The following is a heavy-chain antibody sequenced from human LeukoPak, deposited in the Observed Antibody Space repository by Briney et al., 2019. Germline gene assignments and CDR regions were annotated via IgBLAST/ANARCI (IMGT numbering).Heavy chain of an antibody. Sequence: SETLSLTCTVSGGSISSYYWSWIRQPPGKGLEWIGYISYSGSTNYNPSLKSRVTISADTSKNQFSLKLSSVTAADTAVYYCARGGIAAEDSNWFDPWGQGTLVTVSS. CDR3: ARGGIAAEDSNWFDP. CDR1: GGSISSYY. V-gene: IGHV4-59*01. D-gene: IGHD6-13*01. CDR2: ISYSGST. J-gene: IGHJ5*02.